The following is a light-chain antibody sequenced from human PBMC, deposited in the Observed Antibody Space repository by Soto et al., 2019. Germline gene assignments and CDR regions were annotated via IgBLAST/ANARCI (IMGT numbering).Light chain of an antibody. CDR1: QSISSW. J-gene: IGKJ1*01. V-gene: IGKV1-5*03. Sequence: DIQMTQSPSTLSATVGDRVTITCRASQSISSWLAWYQQNPGKAPKLLIYKASSLESGVPSRFSGSGSGTEFTLTISSLQPDDFATYYCQQYNSYPWTFGQGPKV. CDR3: QQYNSYPWT. CDR2: KAS.